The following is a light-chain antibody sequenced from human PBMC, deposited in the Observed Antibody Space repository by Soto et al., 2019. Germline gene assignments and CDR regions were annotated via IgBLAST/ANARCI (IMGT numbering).Light chain of an antibody. Sequence: SYELTQPPSGSVAPGQTARITCGGNRIGTESVHGYQQKPGQSPVFVVYDDSDRPSGIPERFSGSNSGNTATLTLSRVEAGDEADYYCKVLDTTINHVVFGGGTKLTVL. CDR3: KVLDTTINHVV. V-gene: IGLV3-21*02. CDR2: DDS. J-gene: IGLJ2*01. CDR1: RIGTES.